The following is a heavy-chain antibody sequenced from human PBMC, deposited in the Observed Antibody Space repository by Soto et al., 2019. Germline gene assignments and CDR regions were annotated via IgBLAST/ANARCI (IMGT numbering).Heavy chain of an antibody. J-gene: IGHJ5*02. Sequence: SETLSLTCAVYGGSFSGYYWSWIRQPPGKGLEWIGEINHSGSTNYNPSLKSRVTISVDTSKNQFSLKLSSVTAADTAVYYCARGRLVVVVAATRNWFDPWGQGTLVTVSS. V-gene: IGHV4-34*01. CDR1: GGSFSGYY. D-gene: IGHD2-15*01. CDR2: INHSGST. CDR3: ARGRLVVVVAATRNWFDP.